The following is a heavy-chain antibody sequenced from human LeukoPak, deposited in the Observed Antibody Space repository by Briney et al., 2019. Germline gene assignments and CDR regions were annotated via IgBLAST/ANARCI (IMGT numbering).Heavy chain of an antibody. CDR1: GGSISSSSYY. CDR2: IYYSGST. CDR3: ARGPPPPWDLLGGVGRVTFYFDY. J-gene: IGHJ4*02. V-gene: IGHV4-39*07. D-gene: IGHD1-26*01. Sequence: SETLPLTCTVSGGSISSSSYYWGWIRQPPGKGLEWIGSIYYSGSTYYNPSLKSRVTISEDTSKNQFSLKLSSVTAADTAVYYCARGPPPPWDLLGGVGRVTFYFDYWGQGTLVTVSS.